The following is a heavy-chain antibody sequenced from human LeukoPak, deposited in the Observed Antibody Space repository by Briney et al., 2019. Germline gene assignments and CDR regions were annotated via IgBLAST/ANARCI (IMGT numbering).Heavy chain of an antibody. Sequence: GESLKISCKGSGYSFSSYWIGWVRQMPGRGLEWMGIIFPADSDTRYSPSFQGQVTIPEDKSMNNVYLQWSSLKASDTAMYYCVKCDSSGYFFDYWGQGTLVTVSS. J-gene: IGHJ4*02. CDR3: VKCDSSGYFFDY. V-gene: IGHV5-51*01. CDR1: GYSFSSYW. CDR2: IFPADSDT. D-gene: IGHD3-22*01.